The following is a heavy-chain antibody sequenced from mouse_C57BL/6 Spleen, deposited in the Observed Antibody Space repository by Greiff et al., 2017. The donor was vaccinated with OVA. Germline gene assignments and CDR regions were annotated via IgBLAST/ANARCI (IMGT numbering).Heavy chain of an antibody. D-gene: IGHD4-1*01. J-gene: IGHJ4*01. CDR3: ARSNLGYYAMDY. CDR1: GFNIKDYY. V-gene: IGHV14-2*01. CDR2: IDPEDGDT. Sequence: VQLQQSGAELVKPGASVKLSCTASGFNIKDYYMHWVKQRTEQGLEWIGRIDPEDGDTKYAPKFQGKATITADTSSNTAYLQLSSLTSEDTAVYYCARSNLGYYAMDYWGKGTSVTVSS.